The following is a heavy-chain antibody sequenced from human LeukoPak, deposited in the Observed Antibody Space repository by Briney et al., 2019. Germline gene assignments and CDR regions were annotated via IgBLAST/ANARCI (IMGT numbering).Heavy chain of an antibody. Sequence: PSETLSLTCSVSGGAISDTNYYWGWIRQPPGKGLEWIGSIYHSGSTYYNPSLKSRVTISVDTSKNQFSLKLSSVTAADTAVYYCARHPAGGTFIGYYMDVWGKGTTVTVSS. CDR1: GGAISDTNYY. V-gene: IGHV4-39*01. J-gene: IGHJ6*03. CDR2: IYHSGST. CDR3: ARHPAGGTFIGYYMDV. D-gene: IGHD6-13*01.